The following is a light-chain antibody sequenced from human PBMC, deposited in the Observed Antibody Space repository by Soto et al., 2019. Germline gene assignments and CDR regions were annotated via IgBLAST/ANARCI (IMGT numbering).Light chain of an antibody. CDR2: AAS. CDR1: QSISSY. J-gene: IGKJ3*01. Sequence: DIQMTQSPSSLSASVGDRVTITCRASQSISSYLNWYQQKPGKAPKLLIYAASSLQSGVPSRFSGSGSGTDFTLTISSLQPEDFATYYCQQSYSTPPICTCGPGTKVDIK. CDR3: QQSYSTPPICT. V-gene: IGKV1-39*01.